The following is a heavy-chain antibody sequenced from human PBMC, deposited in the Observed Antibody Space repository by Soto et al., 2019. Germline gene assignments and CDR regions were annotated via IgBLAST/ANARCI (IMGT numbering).Heavy chain of an antibody. D-gene: IGHD2-2*01. CDR3: ARDFPRGYCSSTSCYGRNRFDP. V-gene: IGHV4-34*01. CDR1: GGSFSGYY. J-gene: IGHJ5*02. CDR2: INHSGST. Sequence: SETLSLTCAVYGGSFSGYYWSWIRQPPGKGLEWIGEINHSGSTNYNPSLKSRVTISVDTSKNQFSLKLSSVTAADTAVYYCARDFPRGYCSSTSCYGRNRFDPWGQGTLVTVSS.